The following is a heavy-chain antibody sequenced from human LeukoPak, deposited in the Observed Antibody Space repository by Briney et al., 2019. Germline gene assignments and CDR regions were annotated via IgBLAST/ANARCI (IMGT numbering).Heavy chain of an antibody. J-gene: IGHJ3*02. CDR2: IYYSGST. V-gene: IGHV4-30-4*08. CDR3: ARAQNRDAFDI. CDR1: GGSISSGDYY. Sequence: PSQTLSLTCTVSGGSISSGDYYWSWLRQPPGKGLEWIGYIYYSGSTYYNTSLKSRVTISVDTSKNQFSLKLSSVTAADTAVYYCARAQNRDAFDIWGQGTMVTVSS. D-gene: IGHD1-14*01.